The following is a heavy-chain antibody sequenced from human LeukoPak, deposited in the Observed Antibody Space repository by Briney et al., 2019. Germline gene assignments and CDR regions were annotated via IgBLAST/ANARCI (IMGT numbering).Heavy chain of an antibody. CDR2: ISISDSKT. Sequence: PGGSLRLSCAASEFDFSSHAMTWVRQAPGKGLEWVSAISISDSKTYYADSVKGRFTISRDNSKNTLYLQMNSLRAEDTAVYYCANEIRPNDYWGQGTQVTVSS. CDR1: EFDFSSHA. D-gene: IGHD4-17*01. V-gene: IGHV3-23*01. J-gene: IGHJ4*02. CDR3: ANEIRPNDY.